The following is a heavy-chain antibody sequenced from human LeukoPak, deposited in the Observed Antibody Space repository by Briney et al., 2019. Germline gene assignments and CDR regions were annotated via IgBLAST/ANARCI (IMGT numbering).Heavy chain of an antibody. V-gene: IGHV1-8*03. CDR3: ARGPICSSTSCYRYYYYYMDV. Sequence: ASVKVSCKASGYTFTSYDINWVRQATGQGLEWMGWMNPNSGNTGYAQKFQGRVSITRNTSISTAYMELSSLRSEDTAVYYCARGPICSSTSCYRYYYYYMDVWGKGTTVTVSS. CDR1: GYTFTSYD. CDR2: MNPNSGNT. D-gene: IGHD2-2*02. J-gene: IGHJ6*03.